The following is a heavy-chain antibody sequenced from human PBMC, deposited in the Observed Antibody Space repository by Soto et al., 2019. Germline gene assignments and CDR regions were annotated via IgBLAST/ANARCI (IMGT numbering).Heavy chain of an antibody. CDR1: GFTFSSYS. D-gene: IGHD4-17*01. CDR3: ARVTGPYGDYAGPFDY. J-gene: IGHJ4*02. CDR2: ISSSSTYI. V-gene: IGHV3-21*01. Sequence: GGSLRLSCAASGFTFSSYSMNWVRQAPGRGLEWVSCISSSSTYIHYADSVKGRFTISRDNAKNSLFLQMDSLRAEDTAVYYCARVTGPYGDYAGPFDYWGQGTLVTVSS.